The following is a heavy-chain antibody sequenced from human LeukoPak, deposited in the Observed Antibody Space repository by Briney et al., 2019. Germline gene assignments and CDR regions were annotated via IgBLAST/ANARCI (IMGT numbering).Heavy chain of an antibody. Sequence: SETLSLTCTVSGASISSYYWSWIRQPPGKGLEWIGYISYIGSTNYHPSLKSRVTISVDTSKNQFSLKLSSVTAADTAVYYCARAVGVGRGTYFDLWGRGTLVTVSS. CDR3: ARAVGVGRGTYFDL. V-gene: IGHV4-59*08. D-gene: IGHD1-1*01. J-gene: IGHJ2*01. CDR1: GASISSYY. CDR2: ISYIGST.